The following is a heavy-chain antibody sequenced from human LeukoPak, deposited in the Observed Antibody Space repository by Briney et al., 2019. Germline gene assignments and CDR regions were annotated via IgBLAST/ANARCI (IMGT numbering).Heavy chain of an antibody. J-gene: IGHJ4*02. CDR2: ISGSGGST. CDR3: ARDQKQQPFAFDY. D-gene: IGHD6-13*01. V-gene: IGHV3-23*01. Sequence: PGGSLRLSCAASGFTFSSYAMSWVRQAPGKGLEWVSAISGSGGSTYYADSVKGRFTISRDNSKNTLYLQMNSLRAEDTAVYYCARDQKQQPFAFDYWGQGTLVTVSS. CDR1: GFTFSSYA.